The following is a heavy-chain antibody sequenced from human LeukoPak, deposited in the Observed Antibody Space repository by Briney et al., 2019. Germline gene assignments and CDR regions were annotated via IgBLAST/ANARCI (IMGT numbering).Heavy chain of an antibody. D-gene: IGHD3-9*01. J-gene: IGHJ4*02. Sequence: SETLSLTCAVYGGSLSDYYRSWIRQSPGKGLEWIGYIYYSGSTNYNPSLKSRVTISVDTSKNQFSLKLSSVTAADTAVYYCAGSEYYDILTGYQRGAFDYWGQGTLVTVSS. CDR3: AGSEYYDILTGYQRGAFDY. CDR2: IYYSGST. V-gene: IGHV4-59*01. CDR1: GGSLSDYY.